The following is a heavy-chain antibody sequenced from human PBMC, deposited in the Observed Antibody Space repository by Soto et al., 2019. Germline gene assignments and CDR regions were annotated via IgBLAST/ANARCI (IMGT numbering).Heavy chain of an antibody. CDR1: GYPFTTYY. CDR3: ATDDYGIFPY. J-gene: IGHJ4*02. D-gene: IGHD3-10*01. Sequence: HVQLVQSGTEVKKPGASVMVSCMVSGYPFTTYYIHWVRQAPGQGLEWMGWIDPRSGGTVYEQKFQGRVTMTRDTSISTVYMYLSGLTSDDTALYYCATDDYGIFPYWGQGSLVTVSS. V-gene: IGHV1-2*02. CDR2: IDPRSGGT.